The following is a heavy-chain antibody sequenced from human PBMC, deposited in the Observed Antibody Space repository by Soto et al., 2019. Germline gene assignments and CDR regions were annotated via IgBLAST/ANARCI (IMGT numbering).Heavy chain of an antibody. Sequence: GESLKISCAVSGFNVMSYWMSWVRQAPGQGLEWVASIKEDGSEIYYLHSVRGRFCISRDSAGNALHLPMNYLSAEDTGVYFCARDIGFDYVNWGQGTLVTVSS. J-gene: IGHJ4*02. CDR2: IKEDGSEI. CDR3: ARDIGFDYVN. V-gene: IGHV3-7*01. D-gene: IGHD3-16*01. CDR1: GFNVMSYW.